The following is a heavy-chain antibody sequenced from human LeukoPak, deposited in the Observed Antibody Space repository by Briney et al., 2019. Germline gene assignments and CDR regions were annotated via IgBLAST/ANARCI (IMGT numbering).Heavy chain of an antibody. CDR3: ARDQLPLYDSSGYYLDY. D-gene: IGHD3-22*01. CDR2: ISSSSSTI. Sequence: GGPLRLPRAASGFTLSSYSMLWLRQARGKAGEWVSYISSSSSTIYYEDSVKGRFTTSRNNATNSLYLQMNSLRAEDTAVYYCARDQLPLYDSSGYYLDYWGQGTLVTVSS. J-gene: IGHJ4*02. CDR1: GFTLSSYS. V-gene: IGHV3-48*04.